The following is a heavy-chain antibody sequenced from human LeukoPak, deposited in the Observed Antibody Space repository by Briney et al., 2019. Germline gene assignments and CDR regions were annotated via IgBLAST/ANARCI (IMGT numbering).Heavy chain of an antibody. CDR2: IYYSGST. CDR3: ARTPSGYDVLDYFDY. D-gene: IGHD5-12*01. V-gene: IGHV4-59*07. J-gene: IGHJ4*02. Sequence: PSDTLSLTCTVSGRSISSYYWSWIRHPPGKGLEWLGYIYYSGSTNNNPSLKSRVTISVDTSKNQFSLKLSSVSAADTAVYYCARTPSGYDVLDYFDYWGQGTLVTVSS. CDR1: GRSISSYY.